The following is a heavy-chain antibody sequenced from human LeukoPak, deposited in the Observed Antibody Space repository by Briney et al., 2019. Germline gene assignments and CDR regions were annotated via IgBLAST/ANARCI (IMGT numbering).Heavy chain of an antibody. V-gene: IGHV4-39*01. J-gene: IGHJ4*02. Sequence: SETLSLTCTDSGGSISSSSAYWGWIRQPPGKGLEWIGSIYYSKNTYYNPSLKSRVTISADTSKNQFSLTLGSVSATDTAVYYCVSPRGFSYGYFDYWGQGTLVTVSS. CDR1: GGSISSSSAY. D-gene: IGHD5-18*01. CDR2: IYYSKNT. CDR3: VSPRGFSYGYFDY.